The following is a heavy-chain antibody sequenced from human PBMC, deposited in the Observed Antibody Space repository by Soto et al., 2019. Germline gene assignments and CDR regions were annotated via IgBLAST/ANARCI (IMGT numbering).Heavy chain of an antibody. V-gene: IGHV4-34*01. D-gene: IGHD6-19*01. J-gene: IGHJ4*02. CDR2: INHSGST. CDR3: GRGYGWNFDY. CDR1: GGSFSGYY. Sequence: SETLSLTCAVYGGSFSGYYWTWIRQPPGKGLEWIGEINHSGSTNYNPSLKSRVTISVDTSKNQFSLKLSSVTAADTAVYYCGRGYGWNFDYWGQGPLVTVSS.